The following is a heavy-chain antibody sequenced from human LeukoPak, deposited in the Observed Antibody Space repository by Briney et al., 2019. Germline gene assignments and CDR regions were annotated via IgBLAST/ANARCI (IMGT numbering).Heavy chain of an antibody. CDR3: ARDNVIR. Sequence: ASVKVSCKASGYTFTSYGISWVRQAPGQGLEWMGRINPNSGGTNYAQKFQGRVTMTRDTSISTAYMELSRLRSDDTAVYYCARDNVIRWGQGTLVSVSS. CDR2: INPNSGGT. D-gene: IGHD3-16*02. J-gene: IGHJ4*02. CDR1: GYTFTSYG. V-gene: IGHV1-2*06.